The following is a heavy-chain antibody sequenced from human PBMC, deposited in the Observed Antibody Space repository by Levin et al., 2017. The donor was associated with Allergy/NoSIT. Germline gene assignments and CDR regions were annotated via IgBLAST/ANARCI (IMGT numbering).Heavy chain of an antibody. CDR3: ARNLPAADY. V-gene: IGHV3-48*01. J-gene: IGHJ4*02. CDR2: ISSSSDTI. D-gene: IGHD2-2*01. Sequence: GESLKISCVASGFTFSSQTMNWVRQTPGKGLEWVSYISSSSDTIYYADSVKGRFTISRDNAKNSLYLQMSSLRAEDTALYYCARNLPAADYWGQGTLVTVSS. CDR1: GFTFSSQT.